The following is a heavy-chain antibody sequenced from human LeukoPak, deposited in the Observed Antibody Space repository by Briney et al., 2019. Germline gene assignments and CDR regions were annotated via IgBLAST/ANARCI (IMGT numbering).Heavy chain of an antibody. J-gene: IGHJ6*03. CDR1: GGSISSGSYY. Sequence: PSQTLSLTCTVSGGSISSGSYYWRWIRQPAGKGLEWIGRIYTSGSTNYNPSLKSRVTISVDTSKNQFSLKLSSVTAADTAVYYCARGWLQLGHYYYMDVWGRGTTVTISS. CDR3: ARGWLQLGHYYYMDV. CDR2: IYTSGST. V-gene: IGHV4-61*02. D-gene: IGHD5-24*01.